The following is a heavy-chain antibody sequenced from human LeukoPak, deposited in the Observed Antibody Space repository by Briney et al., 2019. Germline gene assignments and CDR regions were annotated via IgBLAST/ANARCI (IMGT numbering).Heavy chain of an antibody. CDR2: ISGSGDNT. CDR1: GFTFSSYA. Sequence: GGSLRRYCAVSGFTFSSYAMSWVRQAPGKGLEWVSTISGSGDNTYSADSERGRFTISRDNSKNTLYLQMNSLRAEDTAIYYCAKVSWANYFDYWGQGTLVTVSS. J-gene: IGHJ4*02. D-gene: IGHD6-13*01. V-gene: IGHV3-23*01. CDR3: AKVSWANYFDY.